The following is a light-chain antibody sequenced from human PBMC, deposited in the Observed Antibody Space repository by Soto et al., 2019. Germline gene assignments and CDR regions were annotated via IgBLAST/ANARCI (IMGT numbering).Light chain of an antibody. J-gene: IGKJ1*01. CDR2: GAS. V-gene: IGKV3-15*01. Sequence: EIVMTQSPATLSVSPGERATLSCRASQSVSSNLAWYQQKPGQAPRLLIYGASTRATGIPARFSGSGSGTEFTLTLSSLQSEDFAVYFCQQYNNWPFPSWPFGQGTKVEIK. CDR1: QSVSSN. CDR3: QQYNNWPFPSWP.